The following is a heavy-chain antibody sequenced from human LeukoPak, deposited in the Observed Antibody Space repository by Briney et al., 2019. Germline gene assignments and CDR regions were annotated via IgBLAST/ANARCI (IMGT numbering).Heavy chain of an antibody. Sequence: GSLRLSCSASGFTFSSFAMSWVRQAPGKGLEWVSGISGSGISTYYADSVKGRFTISRDNSRDTLYLQMSSLRAEDTALYYCVKGDNDILTGYYNSFDYWGQGTLVTVPS. CDR1: GFTFSSFA. CDR2: ISGSGIST. D-gene: IGHD3-9*01. J-gene: IGHJ4*02. CDR3: VKGDNDILTGYYNSFDY. V-gene: IGHV3-23*01.